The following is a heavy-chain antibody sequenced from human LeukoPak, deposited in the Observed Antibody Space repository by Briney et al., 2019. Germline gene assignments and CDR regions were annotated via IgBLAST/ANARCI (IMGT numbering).Heavy chain of an antibody. CDR2: ISGDGHRT. D-gene: IGHD3-9*01. Sequence: SGGSLRLSCAASGFTFRDYAMSWVRQAPGKGLEWATVISGDGHRTYYADSVKGRFTISRDNSKNTLFLQASSLRAEDTAIYYCAKRISTGWFYFDYWGQGTLVTVSS. CDR1: GFTFRDYA. V-gene: IGHV3-23*01. CDR3: AKRISTGWFYFDY. J-gene: IGHJ4*02.